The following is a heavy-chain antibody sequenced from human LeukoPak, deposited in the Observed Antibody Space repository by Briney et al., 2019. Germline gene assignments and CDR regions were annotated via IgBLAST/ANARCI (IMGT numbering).Heavy chain of an antibody. V-gene: IGHV3-23*01. CDR1: GFTFSSYA. J-gene: IGHJ6*02. CDR2: ISGSGGST. CDR3: AKDTPYDFWSGYPEYYYYGMDV. D-gene: IGHD3-3*01. Sequence: GGSLRLSCAASGFTFSSYAMSWVRQAPGKGLEWVSAISGSGGSTYYADSVKGRFTTSRDNSKNTLYLQMNSLRAEDTAVYYCAKDTPYDFWSGYPEYYYYGMDVWGQGTTVTVSS.